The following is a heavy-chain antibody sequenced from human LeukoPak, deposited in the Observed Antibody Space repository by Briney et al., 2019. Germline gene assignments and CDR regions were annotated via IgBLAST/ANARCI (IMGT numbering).Heavy chain of an antibody. J-gene: IGHJ4*02. D-gene: IGHD1-20*01. CDR2: IKSKADGETI. V-gene: IGHV3-15*07. CDR3: STLTSRGLSDS. CDR1: GFTFTNAW. Sequence: GGSLRLSCTASGFTFTNAWMNWVRQAPGKGLEWVGRIKSKADGETIDYAAPVKGRFTFSRDDSKNMLYLQMNSLKSEDTAAYYCSTLTSRGLSDSWGQGTLVTVSS.